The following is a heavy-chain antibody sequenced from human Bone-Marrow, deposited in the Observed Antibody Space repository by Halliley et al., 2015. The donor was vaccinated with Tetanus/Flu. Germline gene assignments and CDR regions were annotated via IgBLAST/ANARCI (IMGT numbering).Heavy chain of an antibody. Sequence: TLSLTCTVSGGSISDFYWSWLRQPPGKGLEWIGQIYHTGATNYNPSLKSRVIISIDTSKNQFSLNLNSVTAADTAVYYCAAWTGEFSGSPGYFDPWGQGTLVPVSS. J-gene: IGHJ5*02. CDR3: AAWTGEFSGSPGYFDP. V-gene: IGHV4-59*12. CDR1: GGSISDFY. D-gene: IGHD1-26*01. CDR2: IYHTGAT.